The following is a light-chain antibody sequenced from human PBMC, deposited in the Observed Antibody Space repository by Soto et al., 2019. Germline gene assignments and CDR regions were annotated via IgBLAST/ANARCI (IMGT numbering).Light chain of an antibody. CDR1: SIDVGGYDF. V-gene: IGLV2-11*01. CDR2: DVT. J-gene: IGLJ1*01. CDR3: CSYAGTPYV. Sequence: QSALTQPRSVSGSPGQSVTISCTGTSIDVGGYDFVSWYQQHPGKAPKLMIYDVTKRPSGVPVRFSGSKSGNTASLTISGLQAEDEADYYCCSYAGTPYVFGAGTKVTV.